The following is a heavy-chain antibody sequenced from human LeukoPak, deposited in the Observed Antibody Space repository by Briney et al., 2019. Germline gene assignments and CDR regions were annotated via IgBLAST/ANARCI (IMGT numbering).Heavy chain of an antibody. CDR2: ISSYNGNP. D-gene: IGHD2-2*01. J-gene: IGHJ6*04. Sequence: ASVKVSCKASGYTFIRYGISWVRQAPGQALEWMGWISSYNGNPNYAQKFQGRVTMTTETSTSTAYMELRSLRSDDTAVYYCARDWCGSSTSCYMDVWGKGTTVTVSS. CDR1: GYTFIRYG. CDR3: ARDWCGSSTSCYMDV. V-gene: IGHV1-18*01.